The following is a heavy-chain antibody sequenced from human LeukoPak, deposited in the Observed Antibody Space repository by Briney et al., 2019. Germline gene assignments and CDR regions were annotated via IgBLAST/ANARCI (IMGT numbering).Heavy chain of an antibody. Sequence: SETLSLTCTVSGGSISSYYWSWIRQPPGKGLEWIGYIYYSGSTNYNPSLKSRVTMSVDTSKNQFSLKLSSVTAADTAVYYCARPLGYCSSTSCDGAFDIWGQGTMVTVSS. CDR3: ARPLGYCSSTSCDGAFDI. D-gene: IGHD2-2*01. V-gene: IGHV4-59*01. CDR1: GGSISSYY. J-gene: IGHJ3*02. CDR2: IYYSGST.